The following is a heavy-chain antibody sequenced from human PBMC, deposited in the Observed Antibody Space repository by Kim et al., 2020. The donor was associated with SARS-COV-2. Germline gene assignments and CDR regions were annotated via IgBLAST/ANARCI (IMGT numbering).Heavy chain of an antibody. CDR3: ASWRYYPGPFDI. CDR1: GFTFSSYG. D-gene: IGHD3-10*01. CDR2: ISSNGTST. J-gene: IGHJ3*02. Sequence: GGSLRLSCAASGFTFSSYGMHWVRQAPGKGLEWVSPISSNGTSTNYADSVKGRFTISRDNAKNTLYLQMNSLRVEDTAVYYCASWRYYPGPFDIGGQGRMVT. V-gene: IGHV3-74*01.